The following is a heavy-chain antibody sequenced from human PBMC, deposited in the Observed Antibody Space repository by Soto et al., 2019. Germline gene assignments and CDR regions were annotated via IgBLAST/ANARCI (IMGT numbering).Heavy chain of an antibody. V-gene: IGHV1-8*01. Sequence: QVQLVQSGAEVKKPGASVRVSCKASGYTFTSYEIYWVRQATGQGLEWMGWMNPFSGNAVYTQKFQDRVTMTRDTSITTAYMEMRGLRSEDTAVYYGTRGQGNHWGQGSLATVSS. CDR3: TRGQGNH. J-gene: IGHJ4*02. CDR2: MNPFSGNA. CDR1: GYTFTSYE.